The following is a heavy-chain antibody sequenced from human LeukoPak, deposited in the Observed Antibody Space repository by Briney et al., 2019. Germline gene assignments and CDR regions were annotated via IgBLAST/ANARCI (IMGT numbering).Heavy chain of an antibody. V-gene: IGHV5-10-1*01. CDR2: IDPTDSYT. J-gene: IGHJ4*02. Sequence: PGGSLRLSCKGSGYIFTSYWITWVRQMPGKGLEWMGMIDPTDSYTNYSPSFQGHVTISTDKSISTAYLHWTSLKASDTAIYYCARRGRSSSNFDFWGQGTLVTVSS. D-gene: IGHD6-6*01. CDR3: ARRGRSSSNFDF. CDR1: GYIFTSYW.